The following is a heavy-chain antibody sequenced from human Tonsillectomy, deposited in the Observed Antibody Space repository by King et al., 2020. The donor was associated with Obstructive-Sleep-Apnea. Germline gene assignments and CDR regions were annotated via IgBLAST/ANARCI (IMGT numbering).Heavy chain of an antibody. V-gene: IGHV4-31*03. Sequence: VQLQESGPGLVKPSQTLSLTCTVSGGSISSGGYYWSWIRQHPGKGLEWIGYIYYSGSTYYNPSLKSRVTISVDTSKNQFSLKLSSVTAADTAVYYCARYYCGSGSTRCDLDYWGQGTLVTVSS. CDR1: GGSISSGGYY. J-gene: IGHJ4*02. CDR3: ARYYCGSGSTRCDLDY. D-gene: IGHD3-10*01. CDR2: IYYSGST.